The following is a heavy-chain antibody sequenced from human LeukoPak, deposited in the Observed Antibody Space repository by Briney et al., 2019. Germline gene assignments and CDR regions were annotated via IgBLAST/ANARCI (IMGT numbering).Heavy chain of an antibody. CDR1: GGSISSGSYY. CDR3: ARKGCSSTSCYGYWFDP. Sequence: PSETLSLTCTVSGGSISSGSYYWSWIRQPAGKGLEWIGRIYTSGSTNYNPSLKSRVTISVDTSKNQFSLKLSSVTAADTAVYYCARKGCSSTSCYGYWFDPWGQGTLVTVSS. D-gene: IGHD2-2*01. CDR2: IYTSGST. J-gene: IGHJ5*02. V-gene: IGHV4-61*02.